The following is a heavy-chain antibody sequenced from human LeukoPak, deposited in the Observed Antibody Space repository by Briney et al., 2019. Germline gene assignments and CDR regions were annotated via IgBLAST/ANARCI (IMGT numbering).Heavy chain of an antibody. CDR2: INTSGATT. Sequence: ASVKVSCKTSGYTFSRHYIHWVRQAPGQGLEWLGIINTSGATTRYGQNFKGRVTATRDTSTSTVYMEMSSLNSEDTAVYYCARGLESSGWYGMDVWGQGTTTIVSS. CDR3: ARGLESSGWYGMDV. J-gene: IGHJ6*02. D-gene: IGHD6-19*01. V-gene: IGHV1-46*01. CDR1: GYTFSRHY.